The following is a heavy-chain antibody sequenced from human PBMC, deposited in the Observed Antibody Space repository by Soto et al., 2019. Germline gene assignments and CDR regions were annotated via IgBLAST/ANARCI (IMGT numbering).Heavy chain of an antibody. J-gene: IGHJ5*02. D-gene: IGHD6-13*01. Sequence: ASVKVSCKASGYTFINFDISWVRQAAGQGLEWLGWMNPGSGQTGYAGKFQGRVAMTRDASTGTSHLELSSLTSDDTAVYYCARMASAGTLNWFDPWGQGTLVTVSS. CDR3: ARMASAGTLNWFDP. V-gene: IGHV1-8*02. CDR1: GYTFINFD. CDR2: MNPGSGQT.